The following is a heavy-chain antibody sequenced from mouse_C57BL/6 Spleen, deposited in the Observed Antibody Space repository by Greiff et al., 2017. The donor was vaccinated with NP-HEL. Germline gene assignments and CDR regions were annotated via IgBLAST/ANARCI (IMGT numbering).Heavy chain of an antibody. D-gene: IGHD2-4*01. CDR3: ARDLHDYDYFDY. Sequence: EVKLVESGPGLVKPSQSLSLTCSVTGYSITSGYYWNWIRQFPGNKLEWMGYISYDGSNNYNPSLKNRISITRDTSKNQFFLKLNSVTTEDTATYNCARDLHDYDYFDYWGQGTTLTVSS. J-gene: IGHJ2*01. CDR1: GYSITSGYY. V-gene: IGHV3-6*01. CDR2: ISYDGSN.